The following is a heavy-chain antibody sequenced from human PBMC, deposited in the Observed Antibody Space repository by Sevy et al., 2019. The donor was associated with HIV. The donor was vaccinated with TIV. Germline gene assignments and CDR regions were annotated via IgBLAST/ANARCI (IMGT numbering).Heavy chain of an antibody. J-gene: IGHJ4*02. V-gene: IGHV1-18*01. CDR2: ISGYNGNT. D-gene: IGHD3-22*01. CDR1: GYTFSNYG. Sequence: ASVKVSCQASGYTFSNYGVTWVRQAPGQGLELMGWISGYNGNTKYAQKFQDRVIMTTDTATSTAYMELRSLRSDDTAVYYCVRDESFSLIVVDPDYWGQGTLVTVSS. CDR3: VRDESFSLIVVDPDY.